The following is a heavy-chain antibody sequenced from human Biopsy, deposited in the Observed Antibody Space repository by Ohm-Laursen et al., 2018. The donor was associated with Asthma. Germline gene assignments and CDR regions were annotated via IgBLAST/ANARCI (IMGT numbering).Heavy chain of an antibody. J-gene: IGHJ6*02. CDR3: ARGPELDV. Sequence: GTLSLTCAVYPGSFSGFFWTWIRQSPGKGLEWIGETNERGVTNNNPSLKSRVIISIDTYWNRVSLKLTSVTAADTAVYYCARGPELDVWGQGTTVTVSS. CDR2: TNERGVT. V-gene: IGHV4-34*01. CDR1: PGSFSGFF.